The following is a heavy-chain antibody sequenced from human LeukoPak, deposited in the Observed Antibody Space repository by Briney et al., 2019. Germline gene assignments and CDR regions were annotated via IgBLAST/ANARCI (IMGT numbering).Heavy chain of an antibody. CDR1: GFTFSSYA. CDR2: ISYDGSNK. D-gene: IGHD3-22*01. CDR3: ARSGSGYSYGMDV. Sequence: GGSLRLSCAASGFTFSSYAMHWVRQAPGKGLEWVAVISYDGSNKYYADSVKGRFTISRDNSKNTLYLQMNSLRAEDTAVYYCARSGSGYSYGMDVWGQGTTVTVSS. J-gene: IGHJ6*02. V-gene: IGHV3-30-3*01.